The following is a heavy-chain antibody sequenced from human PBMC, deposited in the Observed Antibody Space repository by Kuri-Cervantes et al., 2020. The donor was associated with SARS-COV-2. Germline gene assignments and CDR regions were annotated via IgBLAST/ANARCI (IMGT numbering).Heavy chain of an antibody. CDR2: IYYSGST. J-gene: IGHJ4*02. Sequence: ESLKISCAVYGGSFSGYYWSWIRQPPGKGLEWIGSIYYSGSTYYNPSLKSRVTISVDTSKNQFSLKLSSVTAADTAVYYCARHRAVSGWYPSYFDYWGQGTLVTVSS. CDR1: GGSFSGYY. D-gene: IGHD6-19*01. CDR3: ARHRAVSGWYPSYFDY. V-gene: IGHV4-34*01.